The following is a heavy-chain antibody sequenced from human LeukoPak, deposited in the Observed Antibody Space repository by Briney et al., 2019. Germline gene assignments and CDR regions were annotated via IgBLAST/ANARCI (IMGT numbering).Heavy chain of an antibody. J-gene: IGHJ4*02. Sequence: SETLSLTCAVYGGPFSGYYWSGTPQPPGKGLEWIGEINHSGSTNYNPSLKSRVTISVDTSKNQFSLKLSSVTAADTAVYYCARGGSGSYFVYWGQGTLVTVSS. CDR1: GGPFSGYY. V-gene: IGHV4-34*01. CDR2: INHSGST. D-gene: IGHD1-26*01. CDR3: ARGGSGSYFVY.